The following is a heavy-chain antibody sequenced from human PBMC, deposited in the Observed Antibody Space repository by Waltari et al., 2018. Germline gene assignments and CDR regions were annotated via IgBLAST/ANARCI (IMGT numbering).Heavy chain of an antibody. CDR1: GFTFSSYG. J-gene: IGHJ4*02. V-gene: IGHV3-30*18. CDR2: IWYDGSNK. D-gene: IGHD2-21*02. CDR3: AKEPLAYCGGDCYSHYFDY. Sequence: QVQLVESGGGVVQPGRSLRLSCAASGFTFSSYGMHWVRQAPGKGLEWVAVIWYDGSNKYYADSVKGRFTISRDNSKNTLYLQMNSLRAEDTAMYYCAKEPLAYCGGDCYSHYFDYWGQGTLVTVSS.